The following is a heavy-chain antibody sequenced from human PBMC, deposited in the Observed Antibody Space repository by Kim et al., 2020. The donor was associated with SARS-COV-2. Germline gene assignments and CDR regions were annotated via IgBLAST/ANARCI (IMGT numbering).Heavy chain of an antibody. D-gene: IGHD3-10*01. J-gene: IGHJ5*02. CDR1: GGSFSGYY. V-gene: IGHV4-34*01. Sequence: SETLSLTCAVYGGSFSGYYWSWIRQPPGKGLEWIGEINHSGSTNYNPSLKSRVTISVDTSKNQFSLKLSSVTAADTAVYYCARGLSTYYYGSGRWFDPWGQGTLVTVSS. CDR3: ARGLSTYYYGSGRWFDP. CDR2: INHSGST.